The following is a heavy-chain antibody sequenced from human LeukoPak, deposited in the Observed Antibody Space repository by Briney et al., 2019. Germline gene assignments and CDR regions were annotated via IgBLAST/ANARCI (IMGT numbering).Heavy chain of an antibody. Sequence: SETLSLTCAVYGGSFNAYYWSWIRQPPGKGLEGIREINHRGSTNYNPSLKSRVTISVDTSKNQFHLKLSSVTAADTAGYYCATTPYYYDSSGYSLGDYWGQGTLDTVSS. CDR1: GGSFNAYY. CDR2: INHRGST. D-gene: IGHD3-22*01. J-gene: IGHJ4*02. V-gene: IGHV4-34*01. CDR3: ATTPYYYDSSGYSLGDY.